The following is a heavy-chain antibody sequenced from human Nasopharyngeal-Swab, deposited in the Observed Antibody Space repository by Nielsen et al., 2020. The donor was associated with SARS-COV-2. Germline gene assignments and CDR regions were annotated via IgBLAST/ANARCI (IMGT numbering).Heavy chain of an antibody. J-gene: IGHJ3*02. CDR3: AREIYYGSGSYYVDDAFDI. CDR2: LNPNSGGT. D-gene: IGHD3-10*01. CDR1: GYSFTGYY. V-gene: IGHV1-2*02. Sequence: ASVKVSCKASGYSFTGYYLHWVRQAPGQGPEWVGSLNPNSGGTNYAQKFQGRVTLTLDTSINTAYMDLTSLRSDDTAGYYCAREIYYGSGSYYVDDAFDIWGQGTMVTVSS.